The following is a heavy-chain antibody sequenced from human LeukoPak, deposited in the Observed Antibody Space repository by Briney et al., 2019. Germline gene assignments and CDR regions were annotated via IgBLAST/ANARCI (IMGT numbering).Heavy chain of an antibody. CDR2: ISGSGAST. J-gene: IGHJ4*02. V-gene: IGHV3-23*01. D-gene: IGHD1-26*01. CDR1: GFTLSTNA. CDR3: AKDVGKWESLHFFDY. Sequence: GGSLRLSCLTSGFTLSTNAMSWVRQAPGKGLEWISGISGSGASTYYADSVKGRFTISRDDSRNTLYLQMNSLRGDDTAVYYCAKDVGKWESLHFFDYWGQGTLVTVS.